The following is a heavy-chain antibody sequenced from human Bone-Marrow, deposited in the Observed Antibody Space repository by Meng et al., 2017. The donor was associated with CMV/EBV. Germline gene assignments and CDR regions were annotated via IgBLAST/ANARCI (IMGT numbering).Heavy chain of an antibody. D-gene: IGHD3-3*01. CDR2: IYYSGST. CDR1: GGSISSSSYY. J-gene: IGHJ6*02. CDR3: ARDQREGAGWSGYYYGMDV. V-gene: IGHV4-61*01. Sequence: GSLRLSCTVPGGSISSSSYYWGWIRQPPGKGLEWIGYIYYSGSTNYNPSLKSRVTISVDTSKNQFSLKLSSVTAADTAVYYCARDQREGAGWSGYYYGMDVWGQGTTVTVSS.